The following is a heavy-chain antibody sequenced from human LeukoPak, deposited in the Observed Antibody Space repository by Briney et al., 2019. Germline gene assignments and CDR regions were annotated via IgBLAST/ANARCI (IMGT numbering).Heavy chain of an antibody. CDR1: GFTFGDYA. V-gene: IGHV3-49*04. Sequence: PGGSLRLSCTASGFTFGDYAMSWVRQAPGKGLEWVGFIRSKAYGGTTEYAAFVKGRFTISRDDSKSIAYLQMNSLKTEDTAVYYCTRQGDDSSGYYPPEFDPWGQGTLVTVSS. J-gene: IGHJ5*02. D-gene: IGHD3-22*01. CDR2: IRSKAYGGTT. CDR3: TRQGDDSSGYYPPEFDP.